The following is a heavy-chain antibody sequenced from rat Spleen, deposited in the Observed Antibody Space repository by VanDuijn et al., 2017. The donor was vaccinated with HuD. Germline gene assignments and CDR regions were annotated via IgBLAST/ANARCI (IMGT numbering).Heavy chain of an antibody. D-gene: IGHD1-4*01. CDR3: VREANSPGITFDY. Sequence: QVQVKESGPGLVQPSQTLSLTCTVSGFSLTSNGVSWVRQPPGKGLEWIAAISSGGNTYYNSALKSRLSVSRDTSKSQVFLKMNNLQTEDTAMYFCVREANSPGITFDYWGQGVMVTVSS. CDR1: GFSLTSNG. J-gene: IGHJ2*01. V-gene: IGHV2S12*01. CDR2: ISSGGNT.